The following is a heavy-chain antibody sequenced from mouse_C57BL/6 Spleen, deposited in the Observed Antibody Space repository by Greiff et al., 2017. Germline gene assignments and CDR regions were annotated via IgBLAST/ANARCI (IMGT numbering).Heavy chain of an antibody. V-gene: IGHV1-69*01. CDR3: ARDTTVVATDFDV. CDR2: FDPSDSYT. J-gene: IGHJ1*03. CDR1: GYTFTSYW. D-gene: IGHD1-1*01. Sequence: QVQLQQSGAELVMPGASVKLSCKASGYTFTSYWMHWVKQRPGQGLEWIGEFDPSDSYTNYNQKFKGKSTLTVDKSSSTAYMQLSSLTSEDSAVYYCARDTTVVATDFDVWGTGTTVTVSS.